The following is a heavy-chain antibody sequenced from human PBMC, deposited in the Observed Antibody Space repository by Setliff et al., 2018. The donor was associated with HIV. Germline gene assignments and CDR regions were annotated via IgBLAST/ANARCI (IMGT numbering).Heavy chain of an antibody. CDR1: GYSISSGFY. J-gene: IGHJ4*02. V-gene: IGHV4-38-2*01. D-gene: IGHD6-13*01. CDR2: MYDSETT. CDR3: ARATTTPRAGMLAPPPDY. Sequence: SETLSLTCAASGYSISSGFYWGWIRQPPGKGLQWIGAMYDSETTYYNPSLKIRVTISVDTSKNQFSLNLSSVTAADTAVYYCARATTTPRAGMLAPPPDYWGKGTLVTVSS.